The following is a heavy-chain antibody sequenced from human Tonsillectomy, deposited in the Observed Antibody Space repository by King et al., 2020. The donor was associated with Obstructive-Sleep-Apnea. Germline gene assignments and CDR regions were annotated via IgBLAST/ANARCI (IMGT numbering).Heavy chain of an antibody. V-gene: IGHV3-23*04. CDR3: ARDQRKLAVADYLGY. CDR1: GFTFSSYA. D-gene: IGHD6-19*01. CDR2: ISGSGGST. J-gene: IGHJ4*02. Sequence: EVQLVESGGGLVQPGGSLRLSCAASGFTFSSYAMSWVRQAPGKGLEWVSTISGSGGSTYYADSVKGRFTISRDNSKNTLSLQMNSLRAEDTAVYYCARDQRKLAVADYLGYWGQGTLVTVSS.